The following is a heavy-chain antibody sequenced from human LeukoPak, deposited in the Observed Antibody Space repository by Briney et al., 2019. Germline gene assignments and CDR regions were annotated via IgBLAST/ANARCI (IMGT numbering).Heavy chain of an antibody. Sequence: GASVKVSCKASGYTFTSYGITWVRQAPGQGLEWMGWINTNTGNPTYAQGFTGRFVFSLDTSVSTAYLQISSLKAEDTAVYYCARDRDTYYYDSSGYAFDIWGQGTMVTVSS. CDR3: ARDRDTYYYDSSGYAFDI. CDR2: INTNTGNP. V-gene: IGHV7-4-1*02. D-gene: IGHD3-22*01. CDR1: GYTFTSYG. J-gene: IGHJ3*02.